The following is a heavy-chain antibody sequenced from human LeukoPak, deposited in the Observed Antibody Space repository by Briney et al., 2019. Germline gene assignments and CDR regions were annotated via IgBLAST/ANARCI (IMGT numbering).Heavy chain of an antibody. J-gene: IGHJ2*01. CDR3: ARVSSSWYQDWYFDL. Sequence: SETLSLTCAVYGGSFSGYYRSWIRQPAGKGLEWIGRIDTSGNTNYKPSLKSRVTMSVDTSKNQFSLKLSSVTAADTAVYYCARVSSSWYQDWYFDLWGRGTLVTVSS. D-gene: IGHD6-13*01. CDR2: IDTSGNT. V-gene: IGHV4-59*10. CDR1: GGSFSGYY.